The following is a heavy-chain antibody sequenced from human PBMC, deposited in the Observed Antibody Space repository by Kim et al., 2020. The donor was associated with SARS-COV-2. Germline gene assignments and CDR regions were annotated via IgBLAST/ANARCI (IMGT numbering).Heavy chain of an antibody. V-gene: IGHV4-34*01. J-gene: IGHJ4*02. CDR2: INHSGST. CDR1: GGSFSGYY. D-gene: IGHD3-3*01. CDR3: ARMERYYDFWSGYGIDY. Sequence: SETLSLTCAVYGGSFSGYYWSWIRQPPGKGLEWIGEINHSGSTNYNPSLKSRVTIPVDTSKNQFSLKLSSVTAADTAVYYCARMERYYDFWSGYGIDYWGQGTLVTVSS.